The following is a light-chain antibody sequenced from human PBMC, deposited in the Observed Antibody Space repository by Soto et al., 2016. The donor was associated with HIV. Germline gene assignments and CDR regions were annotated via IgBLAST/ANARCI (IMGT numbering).Light chain of an antibody. CDR3: NSRDSSGLHLGL. Sequence: SSELTQDPVVSVALGQTVRITCQGDNPRTYYATWYQQKSGQAPRLVIYGKDKRPSGIPDRFAGSSSGNTASLTITGAQAEDEADYYCNSRDSSGLHLGLFGNGTKVTV. CDR1: NPRTYY. V-gene: IGLV3-19*01. CDR2: GKD. J-gene: IGLJ1*01.